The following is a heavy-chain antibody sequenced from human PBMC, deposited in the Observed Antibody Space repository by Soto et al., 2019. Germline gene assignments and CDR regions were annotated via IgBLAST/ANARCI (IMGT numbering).Heavy chain of an antibody. CDR2: IYHSGST. V-gene: IGHV4-30-2*01. CDR1: VGSISSGGYS. D-gene: IGHD5-12*01. CDR3: ARRRGFPYYSGMDV. J-gene: IGHJ6*02. Sequence: QLQLQESGSGLVKPSQTLSLTCAVSVGSISSGGYSWGWIRQPPGKGLELIGYIYHSGSTYYNPSLKGRVTISVARSKNPFSLKLSSVTAADTAVYYCARRRGFPYYSGMDVWGQGTTVTVSS.